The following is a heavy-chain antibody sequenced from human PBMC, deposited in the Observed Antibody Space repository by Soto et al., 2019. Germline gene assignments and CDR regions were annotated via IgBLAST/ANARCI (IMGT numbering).Heavy chain of an antibody. V-gene: IGHV4-59*01. J-gene: IGHJ4*02. CDR1: GGSISSYY. CDR3: ARTNPGYYDILTGFQISYYFDY. Sequence: SETLSLTCTVAGGSISSYYWSWIRQPPGKGLEWIGYIYYSGSTNYNPSLKSRVTISVDTSKNQFSLKLSSVTAADTAVYYCARTNPGYYDILTGFQISYYFDYWGQGTLVTVSS. D-gene: IGHD3-9*01. CDR2: IYYSGST.